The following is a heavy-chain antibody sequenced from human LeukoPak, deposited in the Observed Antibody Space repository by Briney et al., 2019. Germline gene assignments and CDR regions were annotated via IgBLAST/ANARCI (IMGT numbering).Heavy chain of an antibody. Sequence: ASVKVSCKASGYTFSTYYMNWVRQAPGHGLEWMGVINPNGGAISYAQQFQGRVTMTRDTSTSTVYMELSSLRSDDTAVYYCARRVSDGYTYSVDYWGQGTLVTVSS. V-gene: IGHV1-46*01. D-gene: IGHD5-24*01. J-gene: IGHJ4*02. CDR3: ARRVSDGYTYSVDY. CDR2: INPNGGAI. CDR1: GYTFSTYY.